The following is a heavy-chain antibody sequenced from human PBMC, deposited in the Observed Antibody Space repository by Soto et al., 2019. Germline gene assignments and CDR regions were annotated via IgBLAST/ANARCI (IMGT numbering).Heavy chain of an antibody. J-gene: IGHJ4*01. CDR2: ISYDGSNK. V-gene: IGHV3-30-3*01. CDR3: ARVPGGTITYGSSGYPLDY. D-gene: IGHD3-22*01. Sequence: PGVLLRLPCAASGFTSGSYAIHWVRQAPGKGLEWVAVISYDGSNKYYADSVKGRFTISRDNSKNTLYLQMNSLRAEDTAVYYCARVPGGTITYGSSGYPLDYWVHGTLVTVSS. CDR1: GFTSGSYA.